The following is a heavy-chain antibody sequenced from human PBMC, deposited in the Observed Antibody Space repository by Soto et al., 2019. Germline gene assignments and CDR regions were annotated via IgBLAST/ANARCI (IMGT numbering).Heavy chain of an antibody. V-gene: IGHV1-58*01. D-gene: IGHD2-2*01. Sequence: ASVKVSCKASGFTFTSSAVQWVRQARGQRLEWIGWIVVGSGNTNYAQKFQERVTITRDMSTSTAYMELSSLRSEDTAVYYCAVPSRGCSSTSCYVYGYYYYGMDVWGQGTTVTVSS. CDR1: GFTFTSSA. CDR2: IVVGSGNT. CDR3: AVPSRGCSSTSCYVYGYYYYGMDV. J-gene: IGHJ6*02.